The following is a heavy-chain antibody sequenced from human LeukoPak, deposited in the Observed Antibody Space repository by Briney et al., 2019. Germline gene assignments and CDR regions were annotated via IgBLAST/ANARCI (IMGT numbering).Heavy chain of an antibody. CDR3: VKDLRRSVFWYFDL. D-gene: IGHD5/OR15-5a*01. CDR1: GCNFENYA. Sequence: GGSLRLSCAVSGCNFENYAMHWVRQAPGKGLEWVSGISWNSGTIGYADSVKGRFTISRDNAKNSLYLQMNSLRAEDVALYYCVKDLRRSVFWYFDLWGLGTLVTVSS. CDR2: ISWNSGTI. V-gene: IGHV3-9*03. J-gene: IGHJ2*01.